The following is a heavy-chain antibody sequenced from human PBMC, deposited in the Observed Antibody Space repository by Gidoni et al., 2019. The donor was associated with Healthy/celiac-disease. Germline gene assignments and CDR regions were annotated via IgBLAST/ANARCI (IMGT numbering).Heavy chain of an antibody. D-gene: IGHD6-13*01. CDR3: ARSYSSSGGYYYGMDV. CDR2: INPNSGGT. CDR1: GYTFTGYY. Sequence: QVQLVQSGAEVKKPGASVKVSCTASGYTFTGYYMHWVRQAPGQGLEWMGWINPNSGGTNYAQKFQGWVTMTRDTSISTAYMELSRLRSDDTAVYYCARSYSSSGGYYYGMDVWGQGTTVTVSS. J-gene: IGHJ6*02. V-gene: IGHV1-2*04.